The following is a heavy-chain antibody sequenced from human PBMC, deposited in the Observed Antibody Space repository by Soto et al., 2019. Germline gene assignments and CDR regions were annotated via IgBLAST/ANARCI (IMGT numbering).Heavy chain of an antibody. J-gene: IGHJ4*02. CDR2: ISSSSSTSYI. V-gene: IGHV3-21*01. CDR1: GFTFSSYT. D-gene: IGHD5-12*01. CDR3: ARDRDGYRYNFDY. Sequence: GGSLRLSCAASGFTFSSYTMNWVRQAPGKGLEWVSSISSSSSTSYIYYADSVKGRFTISRDNAKNSLYLQMNSLRAEDTAVYYCARDRDGYRYNFDYWGQGTLVTVSS.